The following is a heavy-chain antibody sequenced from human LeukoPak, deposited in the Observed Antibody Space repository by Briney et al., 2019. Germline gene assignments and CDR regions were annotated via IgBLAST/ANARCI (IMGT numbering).Heavy chain of an antibody. Sequence: ASVKVSCKASGYTLTNYALNWVRQAPGQGLEWMGWINTNTGNPTYAQGFTGRFVFSLDTSVNTAYLQISSLKAEDTAIYYCAKVQGYCSTTSCYPHYWGQGTLVTVSS. V-gene: IGHV7-4-1*02. D-gene: IGHD2-2*01. CDR1: GYTLTNYA. CDR2: INTNTGNP. J-gene: IGHJ4*02. CDR3: AKVQGYCSTTSCYPHY.